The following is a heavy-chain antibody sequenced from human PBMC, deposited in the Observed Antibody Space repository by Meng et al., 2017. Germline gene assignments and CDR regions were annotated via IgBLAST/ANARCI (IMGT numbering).Heavy chain of an antibody. D-gene: IGHD6-19*01. CDR1: GVSISSRNW. Sequence: VRLQVSGPGLVKPLGTLSLTCAISGVSISSRNWWSWVRQPPGKGLEWIGEIYHSVSTNYNPSLKSRVTISVDKSKNQFSLKPSSVTAADTAVYYCARDRGAVAGTNFDYWGQGTLVTVSS. CDR2: IYHSVST. CDR3: ARDRGAVAGTNFDY. J-gene: IGHJ4*02. V-gene: IGHV4-4*03.